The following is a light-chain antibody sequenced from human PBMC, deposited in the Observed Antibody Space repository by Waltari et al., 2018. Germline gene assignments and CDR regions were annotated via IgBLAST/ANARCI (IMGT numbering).Light chain of an antibody. CDR2: RHD. Sequence: QSVLTQPPSASGTPGQAVTISCSCSSSNIRNNVVNWYRLVPGTTPQLLVYRHDPPPSGVPGRFSGSKSGTSASLASSGLRSEDEGDYFCAAGDDRLNGRWEFGGGTKLTVL. CDR3: AAGDDRLNGRWE. CDR1: SSNIRNNV. V-gene: IGLV1-44*01. J-gene: IGLJ3*02.